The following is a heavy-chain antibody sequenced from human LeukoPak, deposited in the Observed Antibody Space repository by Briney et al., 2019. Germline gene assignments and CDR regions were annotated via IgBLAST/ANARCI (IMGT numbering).Heavy chain of an antibody. Sequence: SETLSLTCTVSGGSISSSSHYWGWIRQPPGKGLEWIGSIYYSGSTYYNPSLKSRVTISVDTSKNQFSLKLSSVTAADTAVYYCASPGVRGEWFSIDYWGQGTLVTVSS. CDR3: ASPGVRGEWFSIDY. CDR2: IYYSGST. CDR1: GGSISSSSHY. J-gene: IGHJ4*02. V-gene: IGHV4-39*01. D-gene: IGHD3-10*01.